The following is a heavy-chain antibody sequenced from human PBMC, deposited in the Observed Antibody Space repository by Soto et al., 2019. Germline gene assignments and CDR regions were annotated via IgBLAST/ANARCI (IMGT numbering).Heavy chain of an antibody. Sequence: SETLSLTCTVSGGSSSSYYLSWIRQPPGKGLEWIGYIYYSGSTNYNPSLKSRVTISVDTSKNQFSLKLSSVTAADTAVYYCARASPYNWNRGDNWFDPWGQGTLVTVSA. J-gene: IGHJ5*02. D-gene: IGHD1-20*01. V-gene: IGHV4-59*01. CDR3: ARASPYNWNRGDNWFDP. CDR2: IYYSGST. CDR1: GGSSSSYY.